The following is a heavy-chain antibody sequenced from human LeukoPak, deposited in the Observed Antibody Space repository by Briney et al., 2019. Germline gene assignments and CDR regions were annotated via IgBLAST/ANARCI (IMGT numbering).Heavy chain of an antibody. J-gene: IGHJ5*02. D-gene: IGHD6-19*01. Sequence: GASVKVSCKASGGTFSSYAISWVRQAPGQGLEWMGAIIPIFGTANYAQKFQGRVTITADESTSTAYMELSSLRSEDTAVYYCARAGGWYASRIWFDPWGQGTLVTVSS. CDR2: IIPIFGTA. CDR3: ARAGGWYASRIWFDP. V-gene: IGHV1-69*13. CDR1: GGTFSSYA.